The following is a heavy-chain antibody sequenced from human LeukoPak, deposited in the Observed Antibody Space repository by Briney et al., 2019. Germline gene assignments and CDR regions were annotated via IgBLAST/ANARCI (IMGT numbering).Heavy chain of an antibody. J-gene: IGHJ4*02. V-gene: IGHV4-4*07. CDR1: GGSISSYY. D-gene: IGHD2-2*01. Sequence: SETLSLTCTVSGGSISSYYWSWIRQPAGKGLEWIGRIYTSGSTNYNPSLKSRVTMSVDTSKNQFSLKLSSVTAADTDVYYCARESLPRNIVVVPGVFDYWGQGTLVTVSS. CDR2: IYTSGST. CDR3: ARESLPRNIVVVPGVFDY.